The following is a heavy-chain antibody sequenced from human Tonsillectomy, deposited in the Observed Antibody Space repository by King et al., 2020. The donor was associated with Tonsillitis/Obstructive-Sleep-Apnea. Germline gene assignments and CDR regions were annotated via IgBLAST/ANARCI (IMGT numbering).Heavy chain of an antibody. V-gene: IGHV3-23*01. CDR2: ISSIGGTT. J-gene: IGHJ4*02. Sequence: VQLLESGGGLVQPGGSLRLSCAASGFPITFYAMTWVRQAPGKGLEWVSSISSIGGTTYYADSVKGRFTISRDNSKNTLYLQMNSLRAEDTAVYYCAKDDTASVLRDYFDYWGQGTLVTVSS. D-gene: IGHD6-13*01. CDR1: GFPITFYA. CDR3: AKDDTASVLRDYFDY.